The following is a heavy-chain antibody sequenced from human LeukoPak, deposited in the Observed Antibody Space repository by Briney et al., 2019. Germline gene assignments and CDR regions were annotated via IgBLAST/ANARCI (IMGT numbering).Heavy chain of an antibody. Sequence: ASVKVSCKASGGTFSSYAISWVRQAPGQGLEWMGWINPNSGGTNYAQKFQGRVTMTRDTSISTAYMELSRLRSDDTAVYYCARDGDYYDSSIHFDYWGQGTLVTVSS. CDR2: INPNSGGT. J-gene: IGHJ4*02. V-gene: IGHV1-2*02. CDR3: ARDGDYYDSSIHFDY. CDR1: GGTFSSYA. D-gene: IGHD3-22*01.